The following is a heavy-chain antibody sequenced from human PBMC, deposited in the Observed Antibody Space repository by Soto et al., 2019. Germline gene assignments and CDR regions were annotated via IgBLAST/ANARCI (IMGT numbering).Heavy chain of an antibody. D-gene: IGHD3-3*01. CDR3: AKYSGFGVVPNYYYYGMDV. V-gene: IGHV3-23*01. CDR1: GFTFSSYA. Sequence: PGGSLRLSCAASGFTFSSYAMSWVRQAPGKGLEWVSAISGSGGSTYYADSVKGRFTISRDNSKNTLYLQMNSLRAEDTAVYYSAKYSGFGVVPNYYYYGMDVWGQGTTVTVSS. J-gene: IGHJ6*02. CDR2: ISGSGGST.